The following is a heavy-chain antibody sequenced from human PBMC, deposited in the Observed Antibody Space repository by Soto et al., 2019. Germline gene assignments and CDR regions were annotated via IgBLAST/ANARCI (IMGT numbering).Heavy chain of an antibody. CDR1: GFTFSSYS. J-gene: IGHJ4*02. D-gene: IGHD6-13*01. CDR2: ISSSSSYI. Sequence: PGGSLRLSCAASGFTFSSYSMNWVRQAPGKGLEWVSSISSSSSYIYYADSVKGRFTISRDNAKNSLYLQMNSLRAEDTAVYYCARGGLSSSWYDFDDYWGQGTLVTVSS. V-gene: IGHV3-21*01. CDR3: ARGGLSSSWYDFDDY.